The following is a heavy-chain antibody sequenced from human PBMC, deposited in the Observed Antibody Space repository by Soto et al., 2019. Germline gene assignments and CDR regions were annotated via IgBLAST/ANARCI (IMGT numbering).Heavy chain of an antibody. J-gene: IGHJ5*02. V-gene: IGHV1-69*15. CDR3: AKDGGADGYFGNWLDP. CDR2: IIPIFGRT. Sequence: QVHLVQSGAEVKKPGSSVNVSCKASGGTFSDYAITWVRQAPGQGLEWVGRIIPIFGRTNGAQKFQGRVTITADESTTTAYMELRGLRSDDTAVYYCAKDGGADGYFGNWLDPWGQGTLVTVSS. D-gene: IGHD5-12*01. CDR1: GGTFSDYA.